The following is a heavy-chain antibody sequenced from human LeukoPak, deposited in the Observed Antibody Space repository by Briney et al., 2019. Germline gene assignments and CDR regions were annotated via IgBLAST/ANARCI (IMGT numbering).Heavy chain of an antibody. CDR3: AKDYRDKWSLEN. V-gene: IGHV3-30*18. J-gene: IGHJ4*02. CDR1: GFSFRDYG. CDR2: ISWVRGDE. Sequence: GSLRLSCAASGFSFRDYGFHWVRQAPGRGLEWVALISWVRGDEFFADSVKGRFTISRDDSKSTAFLQMNNQGPDDTAVYYCAKDYRDKWSLENWGQGTLVTVSS. D-gene: IGHD3-16*02.